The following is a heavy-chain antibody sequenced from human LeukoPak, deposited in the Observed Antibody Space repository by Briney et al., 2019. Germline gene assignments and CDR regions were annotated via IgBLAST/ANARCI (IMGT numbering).Heavy chain of an antibody. D-gene: IGHD2-8*01. V-gene: IGHV3-48*01. Sequence: GGSLRLSCAASGFTFSSYSMNWVRQAPGKGLEWVSYISSSSSTIYYADSVKGRFTISRDNAKNSLYLQMNSLRAEDTAVYYCARKHCTNGVCYPSNDAFDIWGQGTMVTVSS. J-gene: IGHJ3*02. CDR1: GFTFSSYS. CDR2: ISSSSSTI. CDR3: ARKHCTNGVCYPSNDAFDI.